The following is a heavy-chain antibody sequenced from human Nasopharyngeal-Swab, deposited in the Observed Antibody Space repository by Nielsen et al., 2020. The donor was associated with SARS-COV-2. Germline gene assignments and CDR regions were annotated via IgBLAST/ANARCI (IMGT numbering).Heavy chain of an antibody. CDR2: IGGSGVNT. CDR3: ANGRYSYGHFDY. J-gene: IGHJ4*02. D-gene: IGHD5-18*01. CDR1: GFTFRNYA. V-gene: IGHV3-23*01. Sequence: GESLKISCAASGFTFRNYAMSWVRQAPGEGLEWVSAIGGSGVNTYYADSVKGRFTISRDNSKNTLYLQMNSLGAEDTAVYYCANGRYSYGHFDYWGQGTLVTVSS.